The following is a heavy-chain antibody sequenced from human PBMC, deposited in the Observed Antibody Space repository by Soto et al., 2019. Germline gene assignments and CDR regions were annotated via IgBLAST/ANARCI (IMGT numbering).Heavy chain of an antibody. V-gene: IGHV3-74*01. J-gene: IGHJ4*02. CDR2: INTDGSTT. D-gene: IGHD5-12*01. Sequence: EVQLVESGGVSVQPGGSLRLSCTASGFTLSNYWMHWVRQAPGKGLVWVSRINTDGSTTTYAASVKGRFTISRDNAKNTLYLQMNSLRDEDTAVYYCVRIRRGDGYTFGYWCQGTLVTVSS. CDR3: VRIRRGDGYTFGY. CDR1: GFTLSNYW.